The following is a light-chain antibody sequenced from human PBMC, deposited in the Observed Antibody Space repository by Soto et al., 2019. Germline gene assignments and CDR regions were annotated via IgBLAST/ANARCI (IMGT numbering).Light chain of an antibody. CDR1: QSISNY. V-gene: IGKV1-39*01. CDR3: QQIYSAPFT. CDR2: AAS. J-gene: IGKJ3*01. Sequence: DIQMTQSPSSLSASVGDRVTITCRASQSISNYLNWYQRKPGRAPKLLIYAASTLQSGVPSRFSGSGSGTDFTLTINSLQPVDFATYDCQQIYSAPFTFGPGTPVDLK.